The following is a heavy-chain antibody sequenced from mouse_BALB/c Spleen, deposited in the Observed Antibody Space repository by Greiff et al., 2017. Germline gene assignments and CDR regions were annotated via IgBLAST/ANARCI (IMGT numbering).Heavy chain of an antibody. V-gene: IGHV14-4*02. Sequence: EVQLVESGAELVRSGASVKLSCTASGFNIKDYYMHWVKQRPEQGLEWIGWIDPENGDTEYAPKFQGKATMTADTSSNTAYLQLSSLTSEDTAVYYCNAIIYFGGAMDYWGQGTSVTVSS. CDR3: NAIIYFGGAMDY. J-gene: IGHJ4*01. D-gene: IGHD2-1*01. CDR1: GFNIKDYY. CDR2: IDPENGDT.